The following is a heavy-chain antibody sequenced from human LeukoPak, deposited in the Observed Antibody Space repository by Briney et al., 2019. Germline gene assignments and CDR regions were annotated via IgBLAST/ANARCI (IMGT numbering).Heavy chain of an antibody. Sequence: GGSLRLSCAASGFTFSSYWMHWVRQAPGKGLVWVSRINSDGSSTSYADSVKGRFTISRDNAKNTQYLQMNSLRAEDTAVYYCAKDRSYRKLVAAAGTTFDYWGQGTLVTVSS. CDR3: AKDRSYRKLVAAAGTTFDY. V-gene: IGHV3-74*01. CDR2: INSDGSST. J-gene: IGHJ4*02. D-gene: IGHD6-13*01. CDR1: GFTFSSYW.